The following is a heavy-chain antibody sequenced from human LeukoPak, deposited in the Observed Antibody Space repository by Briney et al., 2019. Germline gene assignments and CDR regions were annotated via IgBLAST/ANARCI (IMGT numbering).Heavy chain of an antibody. CDR1: GGSISSYY. D-gene: IGHD3-9*01. Sequence: SETLSLTCTVSGGSISSYYWSWIRQPPGKGLEWIGYMSYSGSTHYNPSLKSRVTISVDTSKNQFSLKLSSVTAADTAVYYCARVPGVYYDRLTGYGSGWFDPWGQGTLVTVSS. J-gene: IGHJ5*02. V-gene: IGHV4-59*12. CDR3: ARVPGVYYDRLTGYGSGWFDP. CDR2: MSYSGST.